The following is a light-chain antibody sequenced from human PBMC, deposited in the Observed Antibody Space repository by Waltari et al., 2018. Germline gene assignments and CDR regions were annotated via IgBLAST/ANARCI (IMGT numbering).Light chain of an antibody. Sequence: QSVLTQPPSVSAAPGQKGTISCAGSSSNIGNNYISWYQQLPGTAPKLLIYENNKRPPVIPDRFSGSKSGTSATLRITGLQTWDEADYYCAPWDSSLSAGVFGGGTKLTVL. V-gene: IGLV1-51*02. J-gene: IGLJ3*02. CDR2: ENN. CDR3: APWDSSLSAGV. CDR1: SSNIGNNY.